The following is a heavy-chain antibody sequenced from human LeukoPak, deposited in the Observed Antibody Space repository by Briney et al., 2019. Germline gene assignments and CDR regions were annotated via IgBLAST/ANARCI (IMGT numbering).Heavy chain of an antibody. CDR1: GGSIGSYY. CDR3: ARFGGGGYNSAEYYFDY. D-gene: IGHD5-24*01. Sequence: SETLSLTCTVSGGSIGSYYWSWIRQPPGKGLEWIGYIYYSGSTNYNPSLKSRVTISVDTSKNQFSLKLSSVTAADTAVYYCARFGGGGYNSAEYYFDYWGQGTLVTVSS. J-gene: IGHJ4*02. V-gene: IGHV4-59*01. CDR2: IYYSGST.